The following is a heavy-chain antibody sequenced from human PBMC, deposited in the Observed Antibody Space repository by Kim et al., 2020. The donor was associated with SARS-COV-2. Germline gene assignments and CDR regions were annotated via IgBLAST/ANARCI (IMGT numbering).Heavy chain of an antibody. Sequence: YADSVKGRFTISGDTAKNSGYLKMNSLRAEDTAVYYCARWGWWQWLVGGEWGQGTLVTVSS. D-gene: IGHD6-19*01. J-gene: IGHJ4*02. V-gene: IGHV3-21*01. CDR3: ARWGWWQWLVGGE.